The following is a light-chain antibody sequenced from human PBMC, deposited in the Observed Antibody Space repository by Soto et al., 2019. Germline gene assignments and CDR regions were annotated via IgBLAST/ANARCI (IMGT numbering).Light chain of an antibody. V-gene: IGLV2-23*02. Sequence: QSALTQPASVSGSPGQSITISCTGTSSNVGNYDLVSWYQHHPGEAPKLIIFEVTERPSGISDRFSGSKSGNTASLTISGLQAEDEAHYYCCSYAGSSTSVFGGGTKVTVL. CDR2: EVT. J-gene: IGLJ2*01. CDR3: CSYAGSSTSV. CDR1: SSNVGNYDL.